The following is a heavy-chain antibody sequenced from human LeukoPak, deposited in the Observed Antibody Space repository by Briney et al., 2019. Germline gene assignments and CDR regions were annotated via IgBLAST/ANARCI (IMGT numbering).Heavy chain of an antibody. V-gene: IGHV4-34*01. CDR2: INHSGST. J-gene: IGHJ5*02. Sequence: SETLSLTCAVYGGSFSGYYWSWIRQPPGKGLEWIGEINHSGSTNYNPSLKSRVTISVDTSKNQFSLKLSSVTAADTAVYYCARGEYRSSTSCYPNWFDPWGQGTLVTVSS. D-gene: IGHD2-2*01. CDR3: ARGEYRSSTSCYPNWFDP. CDR1: GGSFSGYY.